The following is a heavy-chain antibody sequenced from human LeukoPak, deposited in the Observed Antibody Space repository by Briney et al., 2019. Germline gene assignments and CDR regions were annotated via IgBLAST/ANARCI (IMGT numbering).Heavy chain of an antibody. CDR2: VDPEDGET. D-gene: IGHD3-9*01. J-gene: IGHJ4*02. CDR1: GYTFTDYY. CDR3: ATVDDILTGYSTTDY. Sequence: ASVKISCKVSGYTFTDYYMHWVQQAPGKGLEWMGLVDPEDGETIYAEKFQGRVTITADTSTDTAYMELSSLRSEDTAVYYCATVDDILTGYSTTDYWGQGTQVTVSS. V-gene: IGHV1-69-2*01.